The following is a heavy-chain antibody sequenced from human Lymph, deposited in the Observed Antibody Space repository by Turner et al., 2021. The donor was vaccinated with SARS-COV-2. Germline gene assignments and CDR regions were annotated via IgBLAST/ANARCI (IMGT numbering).Heavy chain of an antibody. CDR3: ATPGLSSSSLNY. CDR1: GFTVSSNS. J-gene: IGHJ4*02. D-gene: IGHD6-6*01. V-gene: IGHV3-53*01. CDR2: IYSGGSK. Sequence: EVQLVQSGGGLIQPGGSLRLSCAASGFTVSSNSMSWVRQAPGKGLEWVSLIYSGGSKYYEDSVKGRFTISRDNSKNTLYLQMNSLRAEDTAVYYCATPGLSSSSLNYWGQGTLVTVSS.